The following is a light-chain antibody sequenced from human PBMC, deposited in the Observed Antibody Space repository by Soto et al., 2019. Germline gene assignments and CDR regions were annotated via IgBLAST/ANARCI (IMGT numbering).Light chain of an antibody. V-gene: IGLV2-11*01. J-gene: IGLJ2*01. CDR3: CSYAGIYTLI. CDR2: NAN. Sequence: QAVVTQPRSVSGSPGQSVTIACTGTSSDVGGYHYVSWYQHHPGKAPKLMIFNANERPSGVPARFSGSKSGNTASLTISGLQAEDEADYYCCSYAGIYTLIFGGGTKLTVL. CDR1: SSDVGGYHY.